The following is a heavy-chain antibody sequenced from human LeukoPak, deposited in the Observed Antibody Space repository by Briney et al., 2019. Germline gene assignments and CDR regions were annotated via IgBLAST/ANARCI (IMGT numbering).Heavy chain of an antibody. CDR1: GFSFSSYG. CDR2: TSYDGSDK. J-gene: IGHJ4*02. V-gene: IGHV3-30*03. Sequence: GGSLRLSCAASGFSFSSYGMNWVRQAPGKGLEWVAITSYDGSDKYYVDSVRGRFTISRDNAKNSLYLQMNSLRAEDTAVYYCARDRGRRATTAVHGDPFDYWGQGTLVTVSS. CDR3: ARDRGRRATTAVHGDPFDY. D-gene: IGHD1-26*01.